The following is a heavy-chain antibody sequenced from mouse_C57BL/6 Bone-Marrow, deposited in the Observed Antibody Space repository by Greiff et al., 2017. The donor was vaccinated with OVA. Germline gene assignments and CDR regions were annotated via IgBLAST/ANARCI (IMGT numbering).Heavy chain of an antibody. CDR3: SRMVLYINCPCWYIDV. V-gene: IGHV1-55*01. Sequence: QVQLQQPGAELVKPGASVKMSCKASGYTFTSYWITWVKQRHGQGLEWIGDIYPGSGSTNYNEKFKSKATLTVDTSSSKAYMQLSSLTSEGSAVYFCSRMVLYINCPCWYIDVWGKGTTVTVSS. CDR2: IYPGSGST. J-gene: IGHJ1*03. CDR1: GYTFTSYW. D-gene: IGHD2-5*01.